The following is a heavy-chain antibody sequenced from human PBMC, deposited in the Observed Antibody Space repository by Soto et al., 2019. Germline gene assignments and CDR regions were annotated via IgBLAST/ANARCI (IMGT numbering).Heavy chain of an antibody. CDR1: GGSISSYY. Sequence: SETLSLTCTVSGGSISSYYWSWIRQPAGKGLEWIGRIYTSGSTNYNPSLKSRVTMSVDTSKNQFSLKLSSVTAADTAVYYCARLPPSYYDILTGYLLSQYYFDSWGQGTLVTVSS. CDR3: ARLPPSYYDILTGYLLSQYYFDS. J-gene: IGHJ4*02. D-gene: IGHD3-9*01. V-gene: IGHV4-4*07. CDR2: IYTSGST.